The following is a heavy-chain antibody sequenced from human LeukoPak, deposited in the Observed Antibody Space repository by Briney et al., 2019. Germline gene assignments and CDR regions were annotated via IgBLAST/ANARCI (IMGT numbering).Heavy chain of an antibody. CDR1: GLTFSSYG. D-gene: IGHD6-19*01. Sequence: GRSLRLSCAASGLTFSSYGMHWVRQAPGKELEWVAVISYDGRNKYYADSVKGRFTISRDNSKNTLYLQMNSLRVEDTAVYYCAKDQGITVAGRYHYYGMDVWGQGTTVTVSS. CDR2: ISYDGRNK. J-gene: IGHJ6*02. V-gene: IGHV3-30*18. CDR3: AKDQGITVAGRYHYYGMDV.